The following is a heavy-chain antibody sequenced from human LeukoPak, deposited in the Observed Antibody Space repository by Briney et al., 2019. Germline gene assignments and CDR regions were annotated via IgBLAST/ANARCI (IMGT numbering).Heavy chain of an antibody. V-gene: IGHV4-59*01. J-gene: IGHJ5*01. D-gene: IGHD6-13*01. Sequence: SETLPLTCTVSGGSISSYYWSWIRQPPGKGLEWIGYIYYSGSTNYNPSLKSRVTISVDTSKNQFSLKLSSVTAADTAVYYCARGTAAAANRNWFDSWGQGTLVTVSS. CDR1: GGSISSYY. CDR2: IYYSGST. CDR3: ARGTAAAANRNWFDS.